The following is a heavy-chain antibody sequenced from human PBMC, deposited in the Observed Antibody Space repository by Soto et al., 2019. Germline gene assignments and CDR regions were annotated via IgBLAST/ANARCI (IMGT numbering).Heavy chain of an antibody. J-gene: IGHJ4*02. CDR2: IRTNSDGGTA. D-gene: IGHD7-27*01. V-gene: IGHV3-15*01. CDR1: GFTFSDAW. CDR3: TATLGY. Sequence: PGGSLRLSCAASGFTFSDAWMTWVRQAPGKGLEWVGRIRTNSDGGTADYAPPVKGRFTISRDDSKNTLYLQMNSLKTEDTAVYYCTATLGYWGPGTLVTVSS.